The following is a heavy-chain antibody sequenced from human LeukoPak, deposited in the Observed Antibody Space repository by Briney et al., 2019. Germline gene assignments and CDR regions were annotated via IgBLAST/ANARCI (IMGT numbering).Heavy chain of an antibody. CDR1: GGSISFYY. J-gene: IGHJ4*02. Sequence: SETLSLTCTVSGGSISFYYWSWIRQPPGKGLEWIGYIYYSGSTNYNPSLKSRVTISRDMSKNQFSLKLSSVTAADTAVYYCARAPTNTAMVDYWGQGTLVTVSS. CDR2: IYYSGST. CDR3: ARAPTNTAMVDY. D-gene: IGHD5-18*01. V-gene: IGHV4-59*08.